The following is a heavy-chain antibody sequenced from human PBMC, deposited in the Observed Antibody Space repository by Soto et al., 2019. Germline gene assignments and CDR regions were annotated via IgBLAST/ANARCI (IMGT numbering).Heavy chain of an antibody. V-gene: IGHV4-34*01. CDR3: ASFFCSSTSCSNYYYYYMDV. D-gene: IGHD2-2*01. Sequence: SETLSLTCAVYGGSFIGYYWSWIRQPPWKGLEWIGEINHSGSTNYNPSLKSRVTISVDTSKNQFSLKLSSVTAADTAVYYCASFFCSSTSCSNYYYYYMDVWGKGTTVTVSS. CDR2: INHSGST. J-gene: IGHJ6*03. CDR1: GGSFIGYY.